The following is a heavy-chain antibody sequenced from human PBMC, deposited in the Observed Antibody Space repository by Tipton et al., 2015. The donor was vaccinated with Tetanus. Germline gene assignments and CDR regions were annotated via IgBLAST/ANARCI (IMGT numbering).Heavy chain of an antibody. D-gene: IGHD6-19*01. J-gene: IGHJ4*02. CDR1: GGSISSSSYY. Sequence: TLSLTCTVSGGSISSSSYYWGWIRQPPGKGLEWIGSIYYSGSTYYTPSLKSRVTISVDTPKNQFSLKLSSVTAADTAVYYCASCLPYTTAVAGRSYYFDYWGQGTLVTVSS. CDR3: ASCLPYTTAVAGRSYYFDY. CDR2: IYYSGST. V-gene: IGHV4-39*01.